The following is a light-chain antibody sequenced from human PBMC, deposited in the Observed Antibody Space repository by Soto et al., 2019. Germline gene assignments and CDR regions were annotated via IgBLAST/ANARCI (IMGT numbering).Light chain of an antibody. CDR1: QSVSSY. V-gene: IGKV3D-15*01. Sequence: EIVMTHSPATLSVYPGAGATLASSASQSVSSYLAWYQQKPGQAPRLLIYDASTRATGIPARFSGSGAGTEFTPTISSLQSEDFSVYYCQEYNNWPPITFGQGTRLEIK. CDR3: QEYNNWPPIT. J-gene: IGKJ5*01. CDR2: DAS.